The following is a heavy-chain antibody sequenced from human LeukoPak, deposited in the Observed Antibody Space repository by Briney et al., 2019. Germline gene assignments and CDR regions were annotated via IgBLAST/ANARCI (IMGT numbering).Heavy chain of an antibody. CDR2: IYYSGST. J-gene: IGHJ4*02. CDR1: GGSISSSSYY. D-gene: IGHD3-22*01. V-gene: IGHV4-39*01. CDR3: ISSGYYSY. Sequence: SETLSLTCTVSGGSISSSSYYWGWIRQPPGKGLEWIGCIYYSGSTYYNPSLKSRVTRSVDTAKNQFSLKLSSVTAADTAVYYCISSGYYSYWGQGTLVTVSS.